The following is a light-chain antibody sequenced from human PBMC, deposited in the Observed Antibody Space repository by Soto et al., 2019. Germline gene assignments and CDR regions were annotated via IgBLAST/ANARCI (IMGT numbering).Light chain of an antibody. Sequence: DIVMTQSPDSLAVSLGERATINCKSSQSVLYSSNNKNYLAWYQQKPGQPPKLLIYWASTRKSGVPDRFSGSGSGTDFTLTISSLHAEDVAVYYCQQYYSTPITFGQGTRLEIK. CDR3: QQYYSTPIT. CDR2: WAS. J-gene: IGKJ5*01. CDR1: QSVLYSSNNKNY. V-gene: IGKV4-1*01.